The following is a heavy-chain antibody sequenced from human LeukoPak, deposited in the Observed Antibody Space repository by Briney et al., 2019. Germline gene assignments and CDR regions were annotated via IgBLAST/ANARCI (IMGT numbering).Heavy chain of an antibody. CDR3: ATAPILRGEGGEHYKYGMDV. J-gene: IGHJ6*02. D-gene: IGHD2-2*02. CDR1: VRSINSGNW. CDR2: IYHNGTP. Sequence: SETLSLTCAVSVRSINSGNWWSWVRQSPGKGLEWIGEIYHNGTPNYNPSLKSRVTISADTFKNHFSLKMTSVTAADMAVYYCATAPILRGEGGEHYKYGMDVWGQGTTVIVSS. V-gene: IGHV4-4*02.